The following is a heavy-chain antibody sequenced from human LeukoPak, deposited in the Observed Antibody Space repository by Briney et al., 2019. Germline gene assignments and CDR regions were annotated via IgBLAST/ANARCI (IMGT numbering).Heavy chain of an antibody. CDR3: ARQALISYYFDY. D-gene: IGHD3-10*01. CDR2: IYYSGST. CDR1: GGSISSYY. J-gene: IGHJ4*02. V-gene: IGHV4-59*08. Sequence: NPSETLSRTCTVSGGSISSYYWSWIRQPPGKGLEWIGYIYYSGSTNYNPSLKSRVTISVDTSKNQFSLKLSSVTAADAAVYYCARQALISYYFDYWGQGTLVTVSS.